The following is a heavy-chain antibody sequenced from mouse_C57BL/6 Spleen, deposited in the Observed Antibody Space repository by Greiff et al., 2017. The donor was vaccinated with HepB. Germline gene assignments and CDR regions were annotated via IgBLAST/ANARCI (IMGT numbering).Heavy chain of an antibody. V-gene: IGHV1-52*01. CDR2: IDPSDSET. Sequence: QVQLKQSGAELVRPGSSVKLSCKASGYTFTSYWMHWVKQRPIQGLEWIGNIDPSDSETHYNQKFKDKATLTVDKSSSTAYMQLSSLTSEDSAVYYCARWRNYYGSPYYFDYWGQGTTLTVSS. CDR1: GYTFTSYW. D-gene: IGHD1-1*01. CDR3: ARWRNYYGSPYYFDY. J-gene: IGHJ2*01.